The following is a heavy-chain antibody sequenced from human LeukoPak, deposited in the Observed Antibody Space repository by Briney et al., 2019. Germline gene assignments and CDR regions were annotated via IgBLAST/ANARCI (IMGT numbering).Heavy chain of an antibody. CDR3: VKDKSGYYDSSGYGTLDY. CDR2: ISWNSGSM. CDR1: GFTFHDYA. Sequence: GGSLRLSCVASGFTFHDYAMHWVRQAPGKGLEWVSGISWNSGSMGHAGSVKGRFTISRDNAKNSLYLQMNSLRPEDTALYYCVKDKSGYYDSSGYGTLDYWGQGTLVTVSS. D-gene: IGHD3-22*01. V-gene: IGHV3-9*01. J-gene: IGHJ4*02.